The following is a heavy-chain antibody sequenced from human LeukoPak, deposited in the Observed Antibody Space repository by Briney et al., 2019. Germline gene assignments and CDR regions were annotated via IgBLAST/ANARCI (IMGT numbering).Heavy chain of an antibody. CDR3: ARGTTEGFDP. CDR1: GYTFTTYY. D-gene: IGHD1/OR15-1a*01. Sequence: ASVKVSCKASGYTFTTYYMHWVRQAPGQGLEWMGIINPSGGSTTYAQNFQGRVTMTRDTSTGTVYMELSSLRSDDTAVYYCARGTTEGFDPWGQGTLVTVSS. CDR2: INPSGGST. V-gene: IGHV1-46*01. J-gene: IGHJ5*02.